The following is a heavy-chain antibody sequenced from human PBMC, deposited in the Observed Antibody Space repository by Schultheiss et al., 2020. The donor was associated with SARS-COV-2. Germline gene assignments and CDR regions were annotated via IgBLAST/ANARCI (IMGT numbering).Heavy chain of an antibody. Sequence: SETLSLTCTVSGGSISSYYWSWIRQPAGKGLEWIGRIYTSGSTNYNPSLKSRVTISVDTSKNQFSLKLSSVTAADTAVYYCARGRRFLEWLPRHWYFDLWGRGTLVTVSS. CDR2: IYTSGST. J-gene: IGHJ2*01. V-gene: IGHV4-4*07. CDR3: ARGRRFLEWLPRHWYFDL. CDR1: GGSISSYY. D-gene: IGHD3-3*01.